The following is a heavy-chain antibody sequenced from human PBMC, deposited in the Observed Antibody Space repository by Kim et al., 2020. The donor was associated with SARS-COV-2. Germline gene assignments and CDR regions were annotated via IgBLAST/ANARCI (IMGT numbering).Heavy chain of an antibody. CDR1: GFTFSNAW. D-gene: IGHD3-22*01. V-gene: IGHV3-15*01. Sequence: GGSLRLSCAASGFTFSNAWMSWVRQAPGKGLEWVGRIKSKTDGGTTDYAAPVKGRFTISRDDSKNTLYLQMNSLKTEDTAVYYCTTDRPSSDYYDSSGSFQHWGQGTLVTVSS. CDR3: TTDRPSSDYYDSSGSFQH. CDR2: IKSKTDGGTT. J-gene: IGHJ1*01.